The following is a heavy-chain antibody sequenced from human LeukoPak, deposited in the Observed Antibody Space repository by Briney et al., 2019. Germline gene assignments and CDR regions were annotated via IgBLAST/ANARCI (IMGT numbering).Heavy chain of an antibody. CDR3: AKDRGVAATYFDY. CDR2: LSYDGNHK. D-gene: IGHD3-10*01. J-gene: IGHJ4*02. CDR1: GFTFSSHG. Sequence: GGSLRLSCAASGFTFSSHGMHWVREAPGKRRERVAVLSYDGNHKDYADSVKGRFTISRDNSKNTLYLQMNSLRAEDTAVYYCAKDRGVAATYFDYWGQGTLVTVSS. V-gene: IGHV3-30*18.